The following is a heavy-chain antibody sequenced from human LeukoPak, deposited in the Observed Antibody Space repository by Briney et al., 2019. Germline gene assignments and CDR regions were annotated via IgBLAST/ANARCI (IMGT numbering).Heavy chain of an antibody. CDR3: ARVPPPAARPVQGFY. D-gene: IGHD6-6*01. J-gene: IGHJ4*02. V-gene: IGHV4-34*01. CDR2: INHSGST. Sequence: PSETLSLTCAVYGGSFSGYYWSWIRQTPGKGLEWIGEINHSGSTNYNPSLKSRVTISVDTSKNQFSLKLSSVTAADTAVYYCARVPPPAARPVQGFYWGQGTLVTVSS. CDR1: GGSFSGYY.